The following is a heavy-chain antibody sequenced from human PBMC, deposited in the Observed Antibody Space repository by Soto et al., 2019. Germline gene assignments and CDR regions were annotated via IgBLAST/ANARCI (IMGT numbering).Heavy chain of an antibody. D-gene: IGHD6-13*01. V-gene: IGHV2-5*01. Sequence: QITLKESGPTLVKPTQTLTLTCTFSKFSLSTSGVGVGWIRQPPGKPLEWLALIYWNDDKRYSPSLRSRLTITKDTSRDQVVLTMTNVEPADTATYYCAHSGPTSTWTRGSCFDPWGQGILVTGSS. CDR2: IYWNDDK. J-gene: IGHJ5*02. CDR3: AHSGPTSTWTRGSCFDP. CDR1: KFSLSTSGVG.